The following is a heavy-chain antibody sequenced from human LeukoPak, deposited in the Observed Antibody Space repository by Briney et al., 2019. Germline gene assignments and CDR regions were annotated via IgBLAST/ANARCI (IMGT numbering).Heavy chain of an antibody. V-gene: IGHV3-66*01. CDR1: GFTVSSNY. J-gene: IGHJ6*02. Sequence: GGSLRLSCAASGFTVSSNYMSWVRQAPGKGLEWVSVIYSGGSTYYADSVKGRFTISRDNSKNTLYLQMNSLRAEDTAVYYCARDPYYYGMDVWGQGTTVTVSS. CDR3: ARDPYYYGMDV. CDR2: IYSGGST.